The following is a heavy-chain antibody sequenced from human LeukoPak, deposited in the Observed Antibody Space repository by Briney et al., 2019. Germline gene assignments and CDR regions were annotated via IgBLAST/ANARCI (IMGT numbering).Heavy chain of an antibody. CDR2: MNPNSGNT. CDR1: RYTFTSYD. V-gene: IGHV1-8*01. D-gene: IGHD2-21*02. Sequence: ASVKVSCKASRYTFTSYDINWVRQATGQGLEWMGWMNPNSGNTGYAQKFQGRVTMTRNTSISTAYMELSSLRSEDTAVYYCARVGTGGDFLGWSYYYYMDVWGKGTTVTISS. J-gene: IGHJ6*03. CDR3: ARVGTGGDFLGWSYYYYMDV.